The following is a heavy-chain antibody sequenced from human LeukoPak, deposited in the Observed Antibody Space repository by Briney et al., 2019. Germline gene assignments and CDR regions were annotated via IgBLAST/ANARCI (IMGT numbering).Heavy chain of an antibody. Sequence: GGSLRLSCAASGFTFSSYGMHWVRQAPGKGLERVAVIWYDGSNKYYADSVKGRFTISRDNSKNTLYLQMNSLRAEDTAVYYCARDQVGYYGSEHPPFDPWGQGTLVTVSS. D-gene: IGHD3-10*01. CDR3: ARDQVGYYGSEHPPFDP. CDR1: GFTFSSYG. J-gene: IGHJ5*02. V-gene: IGHV3-33*01. CDR2: IWYDGSNK.